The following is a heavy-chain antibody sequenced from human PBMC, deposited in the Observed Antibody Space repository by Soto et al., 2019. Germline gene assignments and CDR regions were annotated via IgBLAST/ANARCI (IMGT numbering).Heavy chain of an antibody. Sequence: GRSMSLCFGASGFTLGNYSLSWVRPAPGKGLEWVSYISSDSRYIYHGDSGKGRFTISRDNARNSVYLQMNSLRDEDTAVYYCARIKLLDFFLINVDVYDMDVWGQGTPVTVSS. V-gene: IGHV3-21*01. D-gene: IGHD6-19*01. CDR3: ARIKLLDFFLINVDVYDMDV. CDR1: GFTLGNYS. CDR2: ISSDSRYI. J-gene: IGHJ6*02.